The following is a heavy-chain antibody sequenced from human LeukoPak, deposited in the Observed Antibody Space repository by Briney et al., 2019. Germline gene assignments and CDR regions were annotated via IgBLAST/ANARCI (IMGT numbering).Heavy chain of an antibody. CDR3: ARAYVEMATTAPFDY. CDR2: ISAYNGNT. V-gene: IGHV1-18*01. Sequence: ASVKVSCKASGYTFTSYGISWVRQAPGQGLEWMGWISAYNGNTNYAQKLQGRVTMTTDTSTSTAYMELSSLRSEDTAVYYGARAYVEMATTAPFDYWGQGTLVTVSS. D-gene: IGHD5-24*01. J-gene: IGHJ4*02. CDR1: GYTFTSYG.